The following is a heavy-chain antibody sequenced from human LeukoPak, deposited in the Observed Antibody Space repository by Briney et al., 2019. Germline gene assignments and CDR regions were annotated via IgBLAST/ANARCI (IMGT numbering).Heavy chain of an antibody. CDR1: GFTLSNYH. Sequence: GGSLRLSCAASGFTLSNYHMNWVRQAPGKGLEWISYISARSSAMYYADSVKGRFTISRDNARDSLYLQMSSLRAEDTAVYYCARDRPNWGIDYWGQGTLVTVSS. D-gene: IGHD7-27*01. CDR3: ARDRPNWGIDY. CDR2: ISARSSAM. J-gene: IGHJ4*02. V-gene: IGHV3-48*01.